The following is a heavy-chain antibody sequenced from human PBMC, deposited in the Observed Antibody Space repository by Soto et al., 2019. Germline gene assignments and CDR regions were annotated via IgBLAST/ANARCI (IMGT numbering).Heavy chain of an antibody. CDR2: IYHSGST. Sequence: PSETLSLTCAVSGYSISIGYYCGWIHQPPGKGLEWIGSIYHSGSTYYNPSLKSRVTISVDTSKNQFSLKLSSVTAADTAVYYCARYSGYEFDYWGQGTLVTVSS. V-gene: IGHV4-38-2*01. CDR1: GYSISIGYY. CDR3: ARYSGYEFDY. J-gene: IGHJ4*02. D-gene: IGHD5-12*01.